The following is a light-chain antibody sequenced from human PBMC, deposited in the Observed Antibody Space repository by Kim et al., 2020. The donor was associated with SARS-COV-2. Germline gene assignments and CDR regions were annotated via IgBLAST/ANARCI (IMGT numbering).Light chain of an antibody. CDR1: QDMSKY. V-gene: IGKV1-33*01. J-gene: IGKJ2*01. CDR2: GAS. CDR3: QQYDKLPYT. Sequence: SASPGDRVTVTCRAIQDMSKYCNWYPQKPGTAPKLLIYGASNRETGIASRLRGRGSRTDFTFPISSLQPKVIATYYRQQYDKLPYTFAQGTKLEF.